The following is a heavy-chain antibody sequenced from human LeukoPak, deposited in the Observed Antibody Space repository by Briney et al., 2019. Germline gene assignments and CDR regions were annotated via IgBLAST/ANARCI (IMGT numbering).Heavy chain of an antibody. V-gene: IGHV3-30-3*01. J-gene: IGHJ4*02. D-gene: IGHD4-11*01. CDR1: GFTFSSYA. CDR2: ISYDGSNK. Sequence: QPGGSLRLSCAASGFTFSSYAMHWVRQAPGKGLEWVAVISYDGSNKYYADSVKGRFTVSRDNSRNTLYLQINSLRTADTALYYCARDGPLQSLDYWGQGTLVTVSS. CDR3: ARDGPLQSLDY.